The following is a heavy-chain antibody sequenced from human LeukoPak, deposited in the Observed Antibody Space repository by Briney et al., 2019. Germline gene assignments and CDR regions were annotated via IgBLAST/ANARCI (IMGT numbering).Heavy chain of an antibody. CDR1: GGTFSSYP. D-gene: IGHD6-13*01. CDR3: ASERIAAAVYY. CDR2: IIPILGIA. J-gene: IGHJ4*02. Sequence: SVKVSFKASGGTFSSYPISWVRPPPAQGLDWVGRIIPILGIASYAQKFQGRVTITADKSTSTSYMELSSLRSEDTAVYYCASERIAAAVYYWGQGTLVTVSS. V-gene: IGHV1-69*04.